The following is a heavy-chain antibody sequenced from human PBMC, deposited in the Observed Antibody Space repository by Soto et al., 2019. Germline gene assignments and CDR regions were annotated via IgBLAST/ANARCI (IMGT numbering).Heavy chain of an antibody. V-gene: IGHV3-23*01. Sequence: EVQLLESGGGLVQPGGSLRLSCAASGFTFSTYAMSWVRQAPGKGLEWVSGISGSGGSTFYADSVKGRFTISRDNSKNTLYLQMNSLRAEDTAVYYCAKDVGPHIQNWNYVDYWGQGTLVTVSS. CDR3: AKDVGPHIQNWNYVDY. D-gene: IGHD1-1*01. CDR2: ISGSGGST. J-gene: IGHJ4*02. CDR1: GFTFSTYA.